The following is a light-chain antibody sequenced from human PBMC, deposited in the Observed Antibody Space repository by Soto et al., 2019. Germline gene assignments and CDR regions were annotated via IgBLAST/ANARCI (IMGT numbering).Light chain of an antibody. J-gene: IGKJ1*01. CDR1: QDISNY. CDR3: QHYNSHPGA. Sequence: DIPLTQAPPSLSASVVLIFTISLQASQDISNYLTWYQQKPGKAPKLLIYAASTLQSGVPSRFSGSGSGTEFTLTISSLQPDDFATYYCQHYNSHPGAFGQGTKVDIK. CDR2: AAS. V-gene: IGKV1-9*01.